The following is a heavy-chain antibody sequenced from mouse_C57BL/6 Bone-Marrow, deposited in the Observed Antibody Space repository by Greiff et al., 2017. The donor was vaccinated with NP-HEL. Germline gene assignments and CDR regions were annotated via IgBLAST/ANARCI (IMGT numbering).Heavy chain of an antibody. D-gene: IGHD4-1*01. J-gene: IGHJ2*01. CDR2: ISYDGSN. CDR1: GYSITSGYY. Sequence: DVKLQESGPGLVKPSQSLSLTCSVTGYSITSGYYWNWIRQFPGNKLEWMGYISYDGSNNYNPSLKNRISITRDTSKNQFFLKLNSVTTEDTATYYCARDGAGTRDYWGQGTTLTVSS. CDR3: ARDGAGTRDY. V-gene: IGHV3-6*01.